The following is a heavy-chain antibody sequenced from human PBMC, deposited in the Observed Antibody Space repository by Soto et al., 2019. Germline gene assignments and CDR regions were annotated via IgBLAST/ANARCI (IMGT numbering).Heavy chain of an antibody. CDR3: AHRLEIAVTGTLDY. J-gene: IGHJ4*02. V-gene: IGHV2-5*08. CDR1: GFSLSTSGMC. CDR2: IDWDDDK. D-gene: IGHD1-1*01. Sequence: ESGPTLVNPTQTLTLTCTFSGFSLSTSGMCVSWIRQPPGKALEWLARIDWDDDKRYSPSLKSRLTITKDTSKNQVVLTMTNMDPVDTATYYCAHRLEIAVTGTLDYWGQGTLVTVSS.